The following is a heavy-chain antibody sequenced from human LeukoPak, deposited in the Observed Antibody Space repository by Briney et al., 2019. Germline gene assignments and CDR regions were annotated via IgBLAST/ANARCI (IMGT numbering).Heavy chain of an antibody. CDR1: GGSISSSSYY. CDR2: IYYSGST. D-gene: IGHD3-16*01. J-gene: IGHJ5*02. V-gene: IGHV4-39*01. Sequence: SETLSLTCTASGGSISSSSYYWGWIRQPPGKGLEWIGSIYYSGSTYYNPSLKSRVTISVDTSKNQFSLKLSSVTAADTAVYYCARAFTFNWFDPWGQGTLVTVSS. CDR3: ARAFTFNWFDP.